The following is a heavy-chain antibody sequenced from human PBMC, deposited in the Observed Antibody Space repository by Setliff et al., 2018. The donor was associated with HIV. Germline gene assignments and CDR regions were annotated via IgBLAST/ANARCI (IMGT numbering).Heavy chain of an antibody. CDR2: ISSSSSTI. CDR1: RSTFSTYS. CDR3: ALFYYDSSGHFDY. V-gene: IGHV3-48*01. J-gene: IGHJ4*02. Sequence: LRLSCAASRSTFSTYSMNWVRQAPGKGLEWVSYISSSSSTIYYADSVKGRFTISRDNAKNSLYLQMSSLRAEDTAVYYCALFYYDSSGHFDYWGQGTLVTVSS. D-gene: IGHD3-22*01.